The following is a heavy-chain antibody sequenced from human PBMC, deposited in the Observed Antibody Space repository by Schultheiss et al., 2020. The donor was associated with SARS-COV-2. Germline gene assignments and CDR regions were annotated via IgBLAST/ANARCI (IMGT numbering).Heavy chain of an antibody. Sequence: ASVKVSCKASGYTFTSYYMHWVRQAPGQGLEWMGIINPSGGSTSYAQKFQGRVTMTRDTSTSTVYMELSSLRSEDTAVYYCARAVVPDYYYYYYYMDVWGKGTTVTVSS. CDR1: GYTFTSYY. V-gene: IGHV1-46*01. D-gene: IGHD2-2*01. CDR3: ARAVVPDYYYYYYYMDV. CDR2: INPSGGST. J-gene: IGHJ6*03.